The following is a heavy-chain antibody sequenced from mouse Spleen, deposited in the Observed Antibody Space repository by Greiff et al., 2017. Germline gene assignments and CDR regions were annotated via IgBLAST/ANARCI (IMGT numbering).Heavy chain of an antibody. CDR3: ARKAQATGFDY. D-gene: IGHD3-2*02. V-gene: IGHV1-64*01. Sequence: VQLQQPGAELVKPGASVKLSCKASGYTFTSYWMHWVKQRPGQGLEWIGMIHPNSGSTNYNEKFKSKATLTVDKSSSTAYMQLSSLTSEDSAVYYCARKAQATGFDYWGQGTTLTVSS. J-gene: IGHJ2*01. CDR1: GYTFTSYW. CDR2: IHPNSGST.